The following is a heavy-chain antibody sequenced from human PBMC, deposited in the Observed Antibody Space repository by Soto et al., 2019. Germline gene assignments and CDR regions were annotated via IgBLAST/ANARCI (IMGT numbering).Heavy chain of an antibody. V-gene: IGHV1-58*02. Sequence: SVKVSCKASGFTFTSSAMQWVRQARGQRLEWIGWIVVGSGNTNYAQKFQERVTITRDMSTSTAYMELSSLRSEDTAVYYCAAYKDQNYDSSGGSMDVWGQGTTVTVS. CDR1: GFTFTSSA. D-gene: IGHD3-22*01. J-gene: IGHJ6*02. CDR2: IVVGSGNT. CDR3: AAYKDQNYDSSGGSMDV.